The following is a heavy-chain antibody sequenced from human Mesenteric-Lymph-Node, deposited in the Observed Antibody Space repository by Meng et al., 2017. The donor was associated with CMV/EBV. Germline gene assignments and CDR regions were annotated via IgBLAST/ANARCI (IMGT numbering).Heavy chain of an antibody. CDR2: ISGSGGST. D-gene: IGHD2-2*01. CDR1: GFTFSSYA. V-gene: IGHV3-23*01. Sequence: GESLKISCAASGFTFSSYAMSWVRQAPGKGLEWVSAISGSGGSTYYADSVKGRFTISRDNSKNTLYLQMNSLRAEDTAVYYCAKDKVVVVPAAMTRGMDVWGQGTTVTVSS. J-gene: IGHJ6*02. CDR3: AKDKVVVVPAAMTRGMDV.